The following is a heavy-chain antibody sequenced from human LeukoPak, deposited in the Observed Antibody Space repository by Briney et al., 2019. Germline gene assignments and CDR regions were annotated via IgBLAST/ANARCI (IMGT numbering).Heavy chain of an antibody. J-gene: IGHJ4*02. V-gene: IGHV4-59*08. CDR3: ARQAGMLFDY. Sequence: SETLSLTCTVSGGFISSYYWSWIRQPPGKGLEWIGYIYYSGSTNYNPSLKSRVTISVDTSKNLFSLTLSSVTAADTAVYYCARQAGMLFDYWGQGTLVTVSS. D-gene: IGHD2-8*01. CDR1: GGFISSYY. CDR2: IYYSGST.